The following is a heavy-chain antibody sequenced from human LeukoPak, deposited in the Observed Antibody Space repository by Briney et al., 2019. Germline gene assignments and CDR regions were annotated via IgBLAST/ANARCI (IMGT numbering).Heavy chain of an antibody. D-gene: IGHD3-16*02. CDR3: AREGGHYDYVWGSYRRDAFDI. CDR2: IKQDGSEK. Sequence: GGSLRLSCAASGFTFSSYWMSWVRQAPGKGLEWVANIKQDGSEKYYVDSVKGRFPISRDNAKNSLYLQMNSLRADDTAVYYCAREGGHYDYVWGSYRRDAFDIWGQGTMVTVSS. J-gene: IGHJ3*02. CDR1: GFTFSSYW. V-gene: IGHV3-7*01.